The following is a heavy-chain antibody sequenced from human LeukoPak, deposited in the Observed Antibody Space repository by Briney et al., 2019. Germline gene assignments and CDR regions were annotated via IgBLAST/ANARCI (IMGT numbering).Heavy chain of an antibody. CDR2: ISGSGGST. D-gene: IGHD3-9*01. V-gene: IGHV3-23*01. Sequence: PGGSLRLSCAASGFTFSSYAMSWVRQAPGKGLGWVSAISGSGGSTYYADSVKGRFTISRDNSKNTLYLQMNSLRAEDTAVYYCATISSYYDFLTWGQGTTVTVSS. CDR1: GFTFSSYA. CDR3: ATISSYYDFLT. J-gene: IGHJ6*02.